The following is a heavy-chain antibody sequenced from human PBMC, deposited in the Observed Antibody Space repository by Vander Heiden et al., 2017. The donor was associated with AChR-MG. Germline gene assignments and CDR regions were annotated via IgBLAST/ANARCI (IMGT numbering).Heavy chain of an antibody. CDR2: IDSNGRNT. CDR1: GFPFRSYA. CDR3: ARDPDYGDYVGAFDI. V-gene: IGHV3-64*01. D-gene: IGHD4-17*01. Sequence: EVQLVESGGGWVQPGGSLRLSCAAPGFPFRSYAMHWVRQAPGKGLEYVSAIDSNGRNTYYANSVKGRFTISRDNSRNTLYLQMGSLRTEDMAVYYCARDPDYGDYVGAFDIWGQGTMVTVSS. J-gene: IGHJ3*02.